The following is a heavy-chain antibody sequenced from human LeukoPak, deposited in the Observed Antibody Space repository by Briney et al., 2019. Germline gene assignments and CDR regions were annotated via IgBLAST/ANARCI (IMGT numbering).Heavy chain of an antibody. J-gene: IGHJ3*02. V-gene: IGHV3-33*01. CDR3: ARGRFGELSVAAFDI. D-gene: IGHD3-10*01. CDR2: IWYDGTNK. CDR1: GFTFNNYG. Sequence: GGSLRLSCAASGFTFNNYGMHWVRQAPGKGLEWVALIWYDGTNKYYGDSVKGRFTISRDNSKNTLYLQMNSLRAEDTAVYYCARGRFGELSVAAFDIWGQGTMVTVSS.